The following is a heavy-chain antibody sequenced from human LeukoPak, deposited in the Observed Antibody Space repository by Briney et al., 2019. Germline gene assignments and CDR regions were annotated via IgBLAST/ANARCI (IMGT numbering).Heavy chain of an antibody. Sequence: GGSLRLSCAASGFTFSSYAMHWVRQAPGKGLEYVSAISSNGGSTYYANSVKGRFTSSRDNSKNTLYLQMGSLRAEDMAVYYCARDFEYSSGWYGLDYWGQGTLVTVSS. CDR2: ISSNGGST. CDR3: ARDFEYSSGWYGLDY. CDR1: GFTFSSYA. J-gene: IGHJ4*02. V-gene: IGHV3-64*01. D-gene: IGHD6-19*01.